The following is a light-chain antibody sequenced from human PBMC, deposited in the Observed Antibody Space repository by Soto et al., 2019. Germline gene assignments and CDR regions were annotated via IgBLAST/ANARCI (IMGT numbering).Light chain of an antibody. Sequence: DIVMTQSPDSLSVSLVERATINFNSSQIVLYNSNNKNYLAWYQQKPGQPPKLLIYWASTRESGVPDRFSGSGSGTDFTLTISSLQAEDVAVYYCQQYYSTPRTFGQGTKVDIK. V-gene: IGKV4-1*01. CDR3: QQYYSTPRT. CDR2: WAS. J-gene: IGKJ1*01. CDR1: QIVLYNSNNKNY.